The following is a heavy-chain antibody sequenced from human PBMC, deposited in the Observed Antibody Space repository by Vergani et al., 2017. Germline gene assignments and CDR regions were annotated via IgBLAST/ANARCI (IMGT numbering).Heavy chain of an antibody. Sequence: QVQLVQSGAEVKKPGASVKVSCKASGYTFTSYYMHWVRQAPGQGLEWMGIINPSGGSTSYAQKFQGRVTMTRDTSTSTVYMELSSLRSEDTAVYYCARGVGVTIFGVVIMSRWFDPWGQGTLVTVSS. CDR2: INPSGGST. D-gene: IGHD3-3*01. CDR1: GYTFTSYY. J-gene: IGHJ5*02. V-gene: IGHV1-46*01. CDR3: ARGVGVTIFGVVIMSRWFDP.